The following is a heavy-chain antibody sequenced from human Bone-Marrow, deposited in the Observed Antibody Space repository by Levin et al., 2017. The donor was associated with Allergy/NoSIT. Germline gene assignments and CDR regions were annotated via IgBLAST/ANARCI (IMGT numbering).Heavy chain of an antibody. CDR3: ARDTGARSFFDF. V-gene: IGHV4-61*02. CDR1: GDSINRDKYY. CDR2: IYVSGRT. D-gene: IGHD4-17*01. Sequence: PSETLSLTCSVSGDSINRDKYYWGWVRQPPGKGLEWIGRIYVSGRTNYNPSLMNRVTMSLDTSTSQFSVRLTSVTAADTAVYYCARDTGARSFFDFWGQEILVTVSA. J-gene: IGHJ4*02.